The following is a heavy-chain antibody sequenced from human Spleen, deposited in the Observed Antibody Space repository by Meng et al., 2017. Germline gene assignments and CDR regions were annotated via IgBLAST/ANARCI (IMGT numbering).Heavy chain of an antibody. CDR1: EFTFSSYE. CDR3: ARDGLTGSDDSFDI. D-gene: IGHD3-10*01. Sequence: GESLKISCAASEFTFSSYEMNWVRQPPGKGLEWISYISRGGSAIQYADSVKGRFTISRDNAKNSLYLQMNSLRAEDTAIYYCARDGLTGSDDSFDIWGQGTMVTVSS. V-gene: IGHV3-48*03. J-gene: IGHJ3*02. CDR2: ISRGGSAI.